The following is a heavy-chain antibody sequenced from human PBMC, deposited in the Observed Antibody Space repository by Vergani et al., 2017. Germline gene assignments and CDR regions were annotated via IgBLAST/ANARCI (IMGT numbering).Heavy chain of an antibody. J-gene: IGHJ3*01. CDR2: ISASGNA. V-gene: IGHV4-61*02. Sequence: QVQLQASGPGRVKPSQTLSLTCTMSGGSISAGYYFWSWIRQPAGKGLEWRGHISASGNASHSPSLKTRVSMSVDTSTNQFSLTVTSVTAADTAIYFCARRSGGYYSGGKVHPLRTAFDVWGHGTVVTVSS. D-gene: IGHD2-15*01. CDR3: ARRSGGYYSGGKVHPLRTAFDV. CDR1: GGSISAGYYF.